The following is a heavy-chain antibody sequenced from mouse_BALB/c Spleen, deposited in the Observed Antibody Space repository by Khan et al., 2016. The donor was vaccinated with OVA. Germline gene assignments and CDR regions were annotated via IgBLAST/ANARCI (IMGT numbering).Heavy chain of an antibody. J-gene: IGHJ3*01. CDR2: IDPFSGDT. CDR3: TRMGYGAWFTY. Sequence: VQLEESGAELMKPGASVKISCKASGYSFTSYYIHWVIQSHGKSLEWIGYIDPFSGDTTYNQKFKGRATLTVDKSSSPAYIHLSNLTSEASAVYYCTRMGYGAWFTYWGQGTMVTVSA. D-gene: IGHD2-2*01. V-gene: IGHV1S135*01. CDR1: GYSFTSYY.